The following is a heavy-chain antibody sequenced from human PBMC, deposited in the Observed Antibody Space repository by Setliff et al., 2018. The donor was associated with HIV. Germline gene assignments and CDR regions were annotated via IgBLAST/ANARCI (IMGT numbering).Heavy chain of an antibody. J-gene: IGHJ4*02. CDR3: ARVPHRVVGTTTLLYHFDY. V-gene: IGHV4-38-2*01. D-gene: IGHD1-26*01. CDR1: GYSISSGYY. Sequence: PSETLSLTCAVSGYSISSGYYWAWIRQSPGKGLDWIGSIHHSGTTCYNPSLKSRVTISVDTTTNQVSLQVNSVTAVDTAVYYCARVPHRVVGTTTLLYHFDYWGLGTLVTVS. CDR2: IHHSGTT.